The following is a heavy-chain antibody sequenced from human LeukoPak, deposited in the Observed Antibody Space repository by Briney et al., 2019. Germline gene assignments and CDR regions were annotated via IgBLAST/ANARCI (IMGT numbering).Heavy chain of an antibody. V-gene: IGHV1-8*03. CDR1: GYTFTSYD. J-gene: IGHJ6*03. Sequence: GASVKVPCKASGYTFTSYDINWVRQATGQGLEWMGWMNPNSGNTGYAQKFQGRVTITRNTSISTAYMELSSLRSEDTAVYYCARGAFGYSYGYYYYMDVWGKGTTVTVSS. D-gene: IGHD5-18*01. CDR3: ARGAFGYSYGYYYYMDV. CDR2: MNPNSGNT.